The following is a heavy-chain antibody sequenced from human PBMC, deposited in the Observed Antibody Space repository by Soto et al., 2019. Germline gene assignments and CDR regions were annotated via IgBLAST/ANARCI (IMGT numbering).Heavy chain of an antibody. Sequence: QVQLVESGGGVVQPGRSLRLSCAASGFTFSSYGMHWVRQAPGKGLEWVAVIWYDGTNKYYAGSVKGRFTISRDNSKNTVYLQMTILRFDDTAVYYCARAASDYGGSYFYTMDVWGQGTTVTVS. CDR1: GFTFSSYG. D-gene: IGHD4-17*01. J-gene: IGHJ6*02. V-gene: IGHV3-33*01. CDR2: IWYDGTNK. CDR3: ARAASDYGGSYFYTMDV.